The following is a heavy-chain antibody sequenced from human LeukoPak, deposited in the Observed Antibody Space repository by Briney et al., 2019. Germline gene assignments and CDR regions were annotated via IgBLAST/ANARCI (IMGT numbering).Heavy chain of an antibody. CDR3: AKGTDSGPDYYYYYGMDV. J-gene: IGHJ6*02. V-gene: IGHV3-30*18. CDR2: ISYDGSNK. Sequence: GGSLRLSCAASGFTFSSYAMHWVRQAPGKGLEWVAVISYDGSNKYYADFVKGRFTISRDNSKNTLYLQMNSLRAEDTAVYYCAKGTDSGPDYYYYYGMDVWGQGTTVTVSS. CDR1: GFTFSSYA. D-gene: IGHD6-19*01.